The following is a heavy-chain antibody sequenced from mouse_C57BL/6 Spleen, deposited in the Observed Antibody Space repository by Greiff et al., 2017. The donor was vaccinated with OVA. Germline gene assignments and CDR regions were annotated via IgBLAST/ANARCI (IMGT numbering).Heavy chain of an antibody. CDR2: INPNNGGT. CDR1: GYTFTDYN. Sequence: EVKLKESGPELVKPGASVKIPCKASGYTFTDYNMDWVKQSHGKSLEWIGDINPNNGGTIYNQKFKGKATLTVDKSSSTAYMELRSLTSEDTAVYYCASSLYYDYDGPYAMDYWGQGTSVTVSS. D-gene: IGHD2-4*01. J-gene: IGHJ4*01. CDR3: ASSLYYDYDGPYAMDY. V-gene: IGHV1-18*01.